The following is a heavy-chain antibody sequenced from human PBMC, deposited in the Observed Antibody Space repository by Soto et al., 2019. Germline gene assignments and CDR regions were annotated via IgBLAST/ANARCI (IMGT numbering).Heavy chain of an antibody. CDR3: ARHEGRHSNYFDY. CDR2: IYYSGST. CDR1: GVSISSSSYY. Sequence: SETLSLTCTVSGVSISSSSYYWGWIRQPPGKGLEWIGSIYYSGSTYYNPSLKSRVTISVDTSKNQFSLKLSSVTAADTAVYYCARHEGRHSNYFDYWGQGTLVTVSS. J-gene: IGHJ4*02. D-gene: IGHD4-4*01. V-gene: IGHV4-39*01.